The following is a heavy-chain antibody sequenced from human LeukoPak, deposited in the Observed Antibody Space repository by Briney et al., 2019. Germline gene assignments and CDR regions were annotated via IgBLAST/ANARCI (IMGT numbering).Heavy chain of an antibody. Sequence: QPGGSLRLSCAASGFTFSSYAMSWVRQAPGKGLEWVSAISGSGGSTYYTDSVKGRFTISRDNSKNTLYLQMNSLRAEDTAVYYCAKDNVGGSSWYLDSFDPWGQGTLVTVSS. D-gene: IGHD6-13*01. CDR3: AKDNVGGSSWYLDSFDP. CDR1: GFTFSSYA. CDR2: ISGSGGST. V-gene: IGHV3-23*01. J-gene: IGHJ5*02.